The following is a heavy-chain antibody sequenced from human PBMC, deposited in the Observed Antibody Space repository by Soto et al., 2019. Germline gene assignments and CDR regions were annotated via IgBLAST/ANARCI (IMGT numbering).Heavy chain of an antibody. D-gene: IGHD4-4*01. V-gene: IGHV5-51*01. CDR3: HRRTSNFRYYYYGMDV. CDR2: IYPGDSDT. CDR1: GYTFTDYW. J-gene: IGHJ6*02. Sequence: PGESLKISCKGSGYTFTDYWIGWVRQLPGKGLKWMGIIYPGDSDTRYSPSFQGHVTITVDKSTNTAYLQWNTLRASDTAMYYCHRRTSNFRYYYYGMDVWGQGTTVTVSS.